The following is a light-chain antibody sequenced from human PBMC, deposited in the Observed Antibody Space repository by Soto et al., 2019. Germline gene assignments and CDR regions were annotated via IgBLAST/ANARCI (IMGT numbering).Light chain of an antibody. CDR1: QSVSTW. Sequence: DIQMTQSPSTLSASVGDRVTITCRASQSVSTWLAWYQQKPGKAPNLLIYKASSLESGVPSGFSGSGSGTEFTLTISSLQPDDFATYYCQQYNSYSMFGQGTKVDIK. V-gene: IGKV1-5*03. CDR2: KAS. CDR3: QQYNSYSM. J-gene: IGKJ1*01.